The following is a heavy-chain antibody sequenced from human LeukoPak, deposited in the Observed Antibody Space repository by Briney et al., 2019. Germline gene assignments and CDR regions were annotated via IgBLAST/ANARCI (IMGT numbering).Heavy chain of an antibody. D-gene: IGHD6-13*01. CDR2: MNPNSGNT. CDR3: ARARPTQQLVPLYYYYYGMDV. V-gene: IGHV1-8*01. Sequence: GASVKVSCKASGYTFTSYDINWVRQATGQGLEWMGWMNPNSGNTGYAQKFQGRVTMTRNTSISTAYMELSSLRSEDTAVYYCARARPTQQLVPLYYYYYGMDVWGQGTTVTVS. CDR1: GYTFTSYD. J-gene: IGHJ6*02.